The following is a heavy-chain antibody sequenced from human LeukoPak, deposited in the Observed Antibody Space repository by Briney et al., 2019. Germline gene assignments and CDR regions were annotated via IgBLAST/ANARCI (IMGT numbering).Heavy chain of an antibody. J-gene: IGHJ4*02. Sequence: KLQGRVTMTTDTSTSTAYMELRSLKSDDTAVYYCARADSSGWYRDDYWGQGTLVTVSS. D-gene: IGHD6-19*01. V-gene: IGHV1-18*01. CDR3: ARADSSGWYRDDY.